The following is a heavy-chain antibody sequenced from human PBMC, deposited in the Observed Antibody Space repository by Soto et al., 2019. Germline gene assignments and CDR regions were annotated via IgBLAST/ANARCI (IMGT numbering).Heavy chain of an antibody. CDR2: IWYDGSNK. V-gene: IGHV3-33*01. CDR3: ARDIAARPAGGEGWFAP. Sequence: QVQLVESGGGVVQPGRSLRLSCAASGFTFSSYGMHWVRQAPGKGLEWVAVIWYDGSNKYYADSVKGRFTISRDNSKNTLYLQMNSLRAEDTAVYYCARDIAARPAGGEGWFAPWGQGTLVTVSS. CDR1: GFTFSSYG. D-gene: IGHD6-6*01. J-gene: IGHJ5*02.